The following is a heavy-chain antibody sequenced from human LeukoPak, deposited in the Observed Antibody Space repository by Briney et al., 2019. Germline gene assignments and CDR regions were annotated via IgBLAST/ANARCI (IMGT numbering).Heavy chain of an antibody. J-gene: IGHJ4*02. Sequence: GGSLRLSCAASGFKLSNYAMHWVRQAPGKGLEWVAVISYDGNLKHYGDSVQGRFTISRDNPKNTLYLEMNSLRAEDTALYYCAKGESRIVVVTHFDYWGQGSLVTVSS. CDR3: AKGESRIVVVTHFDY. V-gene: IGHV3-30*18. CDR1: GFKLSNYA. CDR2: ISYDGNLK. D-gene: IGHD3-22*01.